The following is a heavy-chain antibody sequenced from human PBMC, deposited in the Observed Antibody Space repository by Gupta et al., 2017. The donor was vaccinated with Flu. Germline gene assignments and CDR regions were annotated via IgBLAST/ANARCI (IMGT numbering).Heavy chain of an antibody. J-gene: IGHJ4*02. D-gene: IGHD1-26*01. Sequence: EVQLVESGGGLVKPGGSLRLSCAASGFTFSSYSMNWVRQAPGKGLEWVSSISSSSSYIYYADSVKGRFTISRDNAKNSLYLQMNSLRAEDTAAYYCARDLNSGSYRGGGVDYWGQGTLVTVSS. CDR1: GFTFSSYS. CDR2: ISSSSSYI. V-gene: IGHV3-21*01. CDR3: ARDLNSGSYRGGGVDY.